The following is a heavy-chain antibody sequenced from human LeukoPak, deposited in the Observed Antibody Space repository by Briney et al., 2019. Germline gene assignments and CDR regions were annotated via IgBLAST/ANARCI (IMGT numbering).Heavy chain of an antibody. Sequence: GGSLTLSCAASGFTFDDYGMSWVRQAPGKGLEWVSGINWNGGSTGYADSVKGRFTISRDNAKNSLYLQMNSLRAEDTALYYCARARSTGYYVADYWGQGTLVPVSS. J-gene: IGHJ4*02. CDR2: INWNGGST. CDR1: GFTFDDYG. V-gene: IGHV3-20*04. D-gene: IGHD3-9*01. CDR3: ARARSTGYYVADY.